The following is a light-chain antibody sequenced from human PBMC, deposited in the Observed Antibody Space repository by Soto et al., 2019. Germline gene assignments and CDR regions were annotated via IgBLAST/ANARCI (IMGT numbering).Light chain of an antibody. J-gene: IGKJ1*01. CDR2: GAS. Sequence: KVMTHPPVTLCVSPGEIATLSFRASQSVRSYLAWYQQKPGQAPRLLIHGASTRAPGIPARFSGSGSGTDFTLTISSLQSEDFAVYYCHQYDHWPQTFGQGTKVDIK. CDR3: HQYDHWPQT. CDR1: QSVRSY. V-gene: IGKV3-15*01.